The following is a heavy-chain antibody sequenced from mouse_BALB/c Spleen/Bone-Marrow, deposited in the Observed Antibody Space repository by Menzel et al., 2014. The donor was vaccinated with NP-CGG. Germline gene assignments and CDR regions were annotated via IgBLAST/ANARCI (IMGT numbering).Heavy chain of an antibody. J-gene: IGHJ1*01. D-gene: IGHD1-1*01. Sequence: EVMLVESGPELVKPGASMKIPCKASGYSFTGYTMNWVKQSHGKNLEWIGLINPYNGGTSYNQKFKGKATLTVDKSSRTAYMEYLSLTSEDSAVYYCASYYCSSWCFDVWGAGTPGTGSS. CDR2: INPYNGGT. V-gene: IGHV1-18*01. CDR1: GYSFTGYT. CDR3: ASYYCSSWCFDV.